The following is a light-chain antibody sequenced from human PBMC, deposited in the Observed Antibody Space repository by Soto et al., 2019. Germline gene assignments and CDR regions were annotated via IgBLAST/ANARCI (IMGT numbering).Light chain of an antibody. Sequence: EIVLTQSPGTLSLSPGERATLSCRASQSLSSDYLAWYQQKPGQAPRLLIYGASRRAAGIPDRCSGSGSGTDFTLTISRLEPEDFAVYYYQHYGNSLWTFGQGTKVEVK. V-gene: IGKV3-20*01. CDR2: GAS. CDR1: QSLSSDY. CDR3: QHYGNSLWT. J-gene: IGKJ1*01.